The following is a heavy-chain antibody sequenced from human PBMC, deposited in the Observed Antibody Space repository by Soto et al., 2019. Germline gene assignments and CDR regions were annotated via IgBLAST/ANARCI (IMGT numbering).Heavy chain of an antibody. CDR2: IYWDDDK. Sequence: QITLKESGPTLVKPTQTLTLTCTFSGFSLSTSGVGVGWILQPPGKALEWLALIYWDDDKRYSPSLKSRLTITKDTSKNQVVLTMTNMDPVDTATYYCAHRGDRYCSSTICYAPFEYWGQGTMVTVSS. CDR1: GFSLSTSGVG. J-gene: IGHJ4*02. V-gene: IGHV2-5*02. CDR3: AHRGDRYCSSTICYAPFEY. D-gene: IGHD2-2*01.